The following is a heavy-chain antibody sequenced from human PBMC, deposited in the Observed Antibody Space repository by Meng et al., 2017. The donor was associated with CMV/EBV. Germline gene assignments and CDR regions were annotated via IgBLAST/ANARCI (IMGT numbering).Heavy chain of an antibody. Sequence: VLLQQWGRGLLNASEALALTCAVYGGSFSGYYWSWIRQPPGKGLEWIGEINHSGSTNYNPSLKSRVTISVDTSKNQFSLKLSSVTAADTAVYYCASSLTYPDYWGQGTLVTVSS. CDR1: GGSFSGYY. V-gene: IGHV4-34*01. J-gene: IGHJ4*02. CDR2: INHSGST. CDR3: ASSLTYPDY. D-gene: IGHD2-15*01.